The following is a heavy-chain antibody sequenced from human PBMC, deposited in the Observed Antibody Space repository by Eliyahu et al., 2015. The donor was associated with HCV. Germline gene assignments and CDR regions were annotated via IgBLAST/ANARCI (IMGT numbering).Heavy chain of an antibody. CDR1: GGSISSGGYY. V-gene: IGHV4-31*03. J-gene: IGHJ4*02. D-gene: IGHD2-15*01. CDR2: IYYSGST. CDR3: ATTRGEVAATPVDY. Sequence: QVQLQESGPGLVKPSQTLSLTCTVXGGSISSGGYYWSWIRQHPGKGLEWIGYIYYSGSTYYNPSLKSRVTISVDTSKNQFSLKLSSVTAADTAVYYCATTRGEVAATPVDYWGQGTLVTVSS.